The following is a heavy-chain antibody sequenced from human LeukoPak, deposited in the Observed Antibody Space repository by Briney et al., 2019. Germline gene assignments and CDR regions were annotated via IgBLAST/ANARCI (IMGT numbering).Heavy chain of an antibody. V-gene: IGHV5-51*01. CDR2: IYPDDSNT. D-gene: IGHD6-13*01. Sequence: GESLKISCKGSGFIFTHFWIGWVRQMPGQGLEWMGIIYPDDSNTIYGPSFQGQVTISADKSINTAYLEWSSLKASDTAIYYCARQGAAGKYYYYYMDVWGKGTTVTVSS. CDR1: GFIFTHFW. J-gene: IGHJ6*03. CDR3: ARQGAAGKYYYYYMDV.